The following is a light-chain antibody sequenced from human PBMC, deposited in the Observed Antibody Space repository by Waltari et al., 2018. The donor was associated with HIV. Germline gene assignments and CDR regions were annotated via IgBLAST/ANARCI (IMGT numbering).Light chain of an antibody. CDR2: EDN. V-gene: IGLV6-57*04. CDR3: QSYDYTIQV. J-gene: IGLJ3*02. CDR1: SCAIASKY. Sequence: FILTQPHSVSESPGKTVIISCTRNSCAIASKYVPWYQQRPGSAPTPVIYEDNRRPSGVPDRFSGSIDSASNSAFLTISGLKTEDEAAYYCQSYDYTIQVFGGGTKLTVL.